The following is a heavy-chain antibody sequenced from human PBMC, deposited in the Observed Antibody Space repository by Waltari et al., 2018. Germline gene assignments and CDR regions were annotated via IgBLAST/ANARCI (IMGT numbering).Heavy chain of an antibody. CDR2: IYYSGST. Sequence: QVQLQESGQGLVQPSETLSLTCTVSCGSVSSGRYYWSWIRPPPVKGLEWIGYIYYSGSTNYTPALKSRVTISVDTSKNQFSLKLSSVTAADTAVYYCARTTTIFGVVNFDYWGQGTLVTVSS. CDR1: CGSVSSGRYY. D-gene: IGHD3-3*01. V-gene: IGHV4-61*01. J-gene: IGHJ4*02. CDR3: ARTTTIFGVVNFDY.